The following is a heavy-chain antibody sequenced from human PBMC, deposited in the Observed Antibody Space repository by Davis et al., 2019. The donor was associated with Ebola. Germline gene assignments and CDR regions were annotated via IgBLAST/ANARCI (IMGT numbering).Heavy chain of an antibody. CDR2: ISSSSSYT. V-gene: IGHV3-11*06. J-gene: IGHJ4*02. CDR1: GFTFSDYY. D-gene: IGHD6-6*01. CDR3: ARSSSSRIDY. Sequence: GESLKISCAASGFTFSDYYMSWIRQAPGKGLEWVSYISSSSSYTNYADSVKGRFTISRDNAKNLLYLQMNSLRAEDTAVYYCARSSSSRIDYWGQGTLVTVSS.